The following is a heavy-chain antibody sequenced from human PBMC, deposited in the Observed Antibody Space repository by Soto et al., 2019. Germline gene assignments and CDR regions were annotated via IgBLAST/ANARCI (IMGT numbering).Heavy chain of an antibody. CDR2: IYYRGIT. D-gene: IGHD3-22*01. Sequence: SETLSLTCTVSGGSISSSIYYWVWIRQPPGKVLEGIGSIYYRGITYYNPSLKSRVTISVDTSKNQFSLKLSSVTAADTAVYYCARLSIPTRDYYDSSGYLPHFDYWGQGTLVTVSS. CDR3: ARLSIPTRDYYDSSGYLPHFDY. CDR1: GGSISSSIYY. J-gene: IGHJ4*02. V-gene: IGHV4-39*01.